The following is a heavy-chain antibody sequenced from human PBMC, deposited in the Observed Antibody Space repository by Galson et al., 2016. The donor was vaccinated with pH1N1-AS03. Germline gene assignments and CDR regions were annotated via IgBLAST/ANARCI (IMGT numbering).Heavy chain of an antibody. D-gene: IGHD2/OR15-2a*01. V-gene: IGHV2-5*02. CDR2: VYWDETR. CDR1: GFSLGRSGVG. J-gene: IGHJ3*02. CDR3: ALPNSGGNAFEI. Sequence: PALVKPTQTLTLTCSFSGFSLGRSGVGVGWIRQPPGKALEWLALVYWDETRRYSPSLKNRLTITKDSSKNQVVLTVTSVDPMDIATYFCALPNSGGNAFEIWGPGTMVTVSS.